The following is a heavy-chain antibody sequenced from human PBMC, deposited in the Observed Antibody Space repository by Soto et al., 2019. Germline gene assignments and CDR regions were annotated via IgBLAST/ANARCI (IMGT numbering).Heavy chain of an antibody. CDR2: IIPIFGTA. V-gene: IGHV1-69*01. J-gene: IGHJ4*02. CDR3: ARVPRHYYGSGFYFDY. D-gene: IGHD3-10*01. Sequence: QVQLVQSGSELKEPGASVKVSCKASGYTFTTQAMNWVRQAPGQGLEWMGWIIPIFGTANYAQKFQGRVTITADESTSTAYMELSSLRSEDTAVYYCARVPRHYYGSGFYFDYWGQGTLVTVSS. CDR1: GYTFTTQA.